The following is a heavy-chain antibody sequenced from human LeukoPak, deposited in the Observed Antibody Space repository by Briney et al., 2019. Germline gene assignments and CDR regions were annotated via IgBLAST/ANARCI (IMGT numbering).Heavy chain of an antibody. D-gene: IGHD2-2*01. CDR1: GGSISSYY. Sequence: SETLSLTCTVSGGSISSYYWSWIRQPPGKGLEWIGYIYYSGTTNYNPSLESRVTISVDTSKNQFSLKLNSVTATDTAVYYCARLGGIVPAGRYFYHYFDVWGKGTTVTVSS. CDR3: ARLGGIVPAGRYFYHYFDV. CDR2: IYYSGTT. V-gene: IGHV4-59*08. J-gene: IGHJ6*04.